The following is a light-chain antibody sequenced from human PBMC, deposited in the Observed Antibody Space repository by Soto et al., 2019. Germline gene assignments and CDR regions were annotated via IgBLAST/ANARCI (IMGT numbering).Light chain of an antibody. CDR2: AAS. Sequence: DIQMTQSPSSLSASVGDRVTITCRASRSISSYLNWYQQKPGKAPKLLIYAASSLQSGVPSRFNGSGSGTDFTLTISSLQPEDFATYYCQQSYSTPPWTFGQGTKVEIK. CDR3: QQSYSTPPWT. V-gene: IGKV1-39*01. CDR1: RSISSY. J-gene: IGKJ1*01.